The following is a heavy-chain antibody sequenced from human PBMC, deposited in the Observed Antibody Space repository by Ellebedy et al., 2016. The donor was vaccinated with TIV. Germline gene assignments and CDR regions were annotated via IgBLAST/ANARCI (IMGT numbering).Heavy chain of an antibody. CDR1: GGSVSSAGFQ. D-gene: IGHD5-24*01. V-gene: IGHV4-61*08. CDR3: ARRDGYNYWYFDL. Sequence: GSLRLXXSVSGGSVSSAGFQWSWIRQPPGKGLEWIGLKYISGTSTYDPSLNSRATISVDTSKNQFSLKLSSVTAADTAVYYCARRDGYNYWYFDLWGRGTLVTVSS. CDR2: KYISGTS. J-gene: IGHJ2*01.